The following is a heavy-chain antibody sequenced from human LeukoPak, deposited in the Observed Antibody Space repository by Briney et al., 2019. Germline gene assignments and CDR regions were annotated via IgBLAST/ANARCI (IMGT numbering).Heavy chain of an antibody. CDR1: GYTFTSYD. J-gene: IGHJ4*02. CDR3: ARGGIAVAGTFDY. Sequence: APVKVSCKASGYTFTSYDINWVRQATGQGLEWMGWMNPNSGNTGHAQKFQGRVAMTRNTSISTAYMELSSLRSEDTAVYYCARGGIAVAGTFDYWGQGTLVTVSS. D-gene: IGHD6-19*01. CDR2: MNPNSGNT. V-gene: IGHV1-8*01.